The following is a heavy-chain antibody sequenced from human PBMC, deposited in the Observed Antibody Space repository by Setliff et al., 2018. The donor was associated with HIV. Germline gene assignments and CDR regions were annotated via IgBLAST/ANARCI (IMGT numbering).Heavy chain of an antibody. CDR1: GYTFSDYF. Sequence: ASVKVSCKASGYTFSDYFMHWVRQAPGQGLEWMGWISPNNGDTTIPQRFQGRVTMTSDTSINTAYMELSSLRSDDTAVYYCGRRLSNALESWGQGTLVTVSS. D-gene: IGHD7-27*01. V-gene: IGHV1-2*02. J-gene: IGHJ4*02. CDR2: ISPNNGDT. CDR3: GRRLSNALES.